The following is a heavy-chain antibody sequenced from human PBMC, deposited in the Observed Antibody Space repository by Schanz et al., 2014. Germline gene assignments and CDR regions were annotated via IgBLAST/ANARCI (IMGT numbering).Heavy chain of an antibody. D-gene: IGHD1-1*01. CDR1: TDSMSSYI. CDR3: ARGGRTTYNYYYGMDV. J-gene: IGHJ6*02. CDR2: IYFTGST. Sequence: QVHLQESGPGLVKPSETLSLTCSISTDSMSSYIWSWMRQPPGKGLEWIGLIYFTGSTVYSPSLNSRVTMSIDTSKTQFSLQLTSVTAADTAVYYCARGGRTTYNYYYGMDVWGQGTTVTVSS. V-gene: IGHV4-59*12.